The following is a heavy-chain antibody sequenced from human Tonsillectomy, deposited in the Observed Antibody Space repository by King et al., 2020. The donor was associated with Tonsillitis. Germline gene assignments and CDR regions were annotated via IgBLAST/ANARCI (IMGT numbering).Heavy chain of an antibody. CDR1: GFTFSRYG. J-gene: IGHJ3*02. D-gene: IGHD3-10*01. Sequence: VQLVESGGGVVQPGGSLRLSCAASGFTFSRYGMHWVRQAPGKGLEWVAYIRYDGGNKFYADSVRGRFTISRDNSKNTLYLEMNSLRPEDTAVYYVHNDRGDAAFDIWGQGTMVSVSS. CDR2: IRYDGGNK. CDR3: HNDRGDAAFDI. V-gene: IGHV3-30*02.